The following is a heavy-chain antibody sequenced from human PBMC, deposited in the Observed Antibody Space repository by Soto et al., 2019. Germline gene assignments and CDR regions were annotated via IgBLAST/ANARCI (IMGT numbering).Heavy chain of an antibody. V-gene: IGHV1-69*13. D-gene: IGHD6-13*01. CDR3: ARDREPQLGNNWLDP. J-gene: IGHJ5*02. CDR1: GGTFSSYA. Sequence: RASVKVSCKASGGTFSSYAISWVRQAPGQGLEWMGGIIPIFGTANYAQKFQGRVTITADESTSTAYMELSSLRSEDTAVYYCARDREPQLGNNWLDPWGQGALVTVYS. CDR2: IIPIFGTA.